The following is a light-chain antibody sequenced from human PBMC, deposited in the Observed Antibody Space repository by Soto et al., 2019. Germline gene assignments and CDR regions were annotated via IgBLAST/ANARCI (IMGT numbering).Light chain of an antibody. CDR3: SSYTSSNTWV. CDR1: SSDVGGYNY. J-gene: IGLJ3*02. Sequence: QSALTQPASVSGSPGQSITISCTGTSSDVGGYNYVSWYQQHPGKVPRLMIYEVSNRPSGLSNRFSGSKSGNTASLTNSGLQAEDEADYYCSSYTSSNTWVFGGGTKLTVL. V-gene: IGLV2-14*01. CDR2: EVS.